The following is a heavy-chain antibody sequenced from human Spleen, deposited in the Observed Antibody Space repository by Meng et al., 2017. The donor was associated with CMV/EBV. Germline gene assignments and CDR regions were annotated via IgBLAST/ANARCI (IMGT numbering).Heavy chain of an antibody. D-gene: IGHD3-10*01. CDR2: IYDSGST. CDR1: GDSISGSGYF. CDR3: TRADYYGSEALFDP. V-gene: IGHV4-31*02. J-gene: IGHJ5*02. Sequence: GDSISGSGYFWTWIRQHPGKGLEWIGYIYDSGSTYYNPSLKSRVIISVHTSKNQFSLQLSSVTAADTAVYYCTRADYYGSEALFDPWGQGALVTVSS.